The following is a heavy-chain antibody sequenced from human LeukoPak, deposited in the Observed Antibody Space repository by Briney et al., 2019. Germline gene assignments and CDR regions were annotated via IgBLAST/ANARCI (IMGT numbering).Heavy chain of an antibody. CDR1: GFTFSTYA. CDR3: AKDPNGDYLGAFDF. V-gene: IGHV3-23*01. Sequence: GGSLRLSCAASGFTFSTYAMTWVRQAPGKGLEWVSSISGSGATTYYADSVKGRFTISRDNSKSTLFLQMNSLRADDTAVYYCAKDPNGDYLGAFDFWGPGTLVTVSS. D-gene: IGHD4-17*01. CDR2: ISGSGATT. J-gene: IGHJ3*01.